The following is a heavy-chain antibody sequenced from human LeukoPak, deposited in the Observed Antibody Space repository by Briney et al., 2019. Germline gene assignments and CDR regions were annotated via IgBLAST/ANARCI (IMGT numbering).Heavy chain of an antibody. V-gene: IGHV3-30-3*01. Sequence: GGSLRLSCAGSGFTFSSYAMHWVRQAPGKGLEWVAVISYDGSNKYYADSVKGRFTISRDNSKNTLYLQMNSLRAEDTALYYCARKGLPDYWGRGTLVTVSS. CDR1: GFTFSSYA. J-gene: IGHJ4*02. CDR3: ARKGLPDY. CDR2: ISYDGSNK.